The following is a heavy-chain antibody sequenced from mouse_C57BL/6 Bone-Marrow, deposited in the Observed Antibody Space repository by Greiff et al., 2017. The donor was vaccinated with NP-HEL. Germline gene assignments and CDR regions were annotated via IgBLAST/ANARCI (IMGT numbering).Heavy chain of an antibody. V-gene: IGHV5-6*01. CDR3: ARYYYGSYWYFDV. Sequence: EVQGVESGGDLVKPGGSLKLSCAASGFTFSSYGMTWVRQTPDKRLEWVATISSGGSYTYYPDSVKGRFTISRDNAKNTLYLQMSSLKSEDTAMYYCARYYYGSYWYFDVWAQGPRSPSPQ. CDR2: ISSGGSYT. J-gene: IGHJ1*03. CDR1: GFTFSSYG. D-gene: IGHD1-1*01.